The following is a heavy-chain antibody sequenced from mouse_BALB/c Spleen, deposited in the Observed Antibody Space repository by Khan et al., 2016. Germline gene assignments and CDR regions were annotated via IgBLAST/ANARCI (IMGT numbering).Heavy chain of an antibody. Sequence: EVELVESGGDLVKPGGSLKLSCAASGFTFSNYGMSWVRRTPGMRLEWVATINTGGSYTYYPDSVKGRFTISRDNAKNTLYLQMSSLTSEDTAMYYCASHHYYGSGSPYYFDYWGQGTTLTVSA. J-gene: IGHJ2*01. D-gene: IGHD1-1*01. CDR2: INTGGSYT. CDR1: GFTFSNYG. V-gene: IGHV5-6*01. CDR3: ASHHYYGSGSPYYFDY.